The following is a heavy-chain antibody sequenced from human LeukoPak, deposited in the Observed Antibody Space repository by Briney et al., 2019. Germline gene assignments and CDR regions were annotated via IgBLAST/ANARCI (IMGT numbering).Heavy chain of an antibody. CDR2: INPSDGGT. D-gene: IGHD3-3*02. Sequence: GASVKVSCKASGYTFTSYGISWVRQAPGQGLEWMGVINPSDGGTTYAQKFQGRVTLTRDTSTSTVYMELSNLRSDDTAVYFCARVSFQAFDIWGQGTMVTVSS. CDR3: ARVSFQAFDI. J-gene: IGHJ3*02. CDR1: GYTFTSYG. V-gene: IGHV1-46*01.